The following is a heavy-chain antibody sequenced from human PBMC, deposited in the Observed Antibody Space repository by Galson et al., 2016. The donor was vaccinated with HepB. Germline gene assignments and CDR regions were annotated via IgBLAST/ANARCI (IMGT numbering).Heavy chain of an antibody. Sequence: SLRLSCAASGFTFSSYAMSWVRQAPGKGLEWVSAISGSGGSTYYADSVKGRVTISRDNSKNTLYLQMNSLRAEDTAVYYCAKGLKGRDCYGMNVWGQGTTVTVSS. J-gene: IGHJ6*02. CDR2: ISGSGGST. CDR1: GFTFSSYA. CDR3: AKGLKGRDCYGMNV. V-gene: IGHV3-23*01.